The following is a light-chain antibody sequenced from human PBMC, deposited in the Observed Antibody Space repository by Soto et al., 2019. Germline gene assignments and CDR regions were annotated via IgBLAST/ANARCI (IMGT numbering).Light chain of an antibody. J-gene: IGKJ3*01. CDR1: QSVSSTY. Sequence: EIVLTQSPGTLSLSPGDRATLSCRASQSVSSTYLAWYQQKPGQAPRLLLYGASTRATGIPDRFSGTGSGTDFTLTISRLEPEDVAVYYCQQYGSSPPITFGPGTKVDIK. V-gene: IGKV3-20*01. CDR2: GAS. CDR3: QQYGSSPPIT.